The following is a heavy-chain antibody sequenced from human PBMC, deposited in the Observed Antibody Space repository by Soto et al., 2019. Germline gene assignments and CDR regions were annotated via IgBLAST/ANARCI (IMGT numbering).Heavy chain of an antibody. CDR2: ISAYNGNT. J-gene: IGHJ5*02. CDR1: GYTFTSYG. D-gene: IGHD2-2*01. CDR3: ARWAAGPIVVVPAAFDP. Sequence: GASVKVSCKASGYTFTSYGISWVRQAPGQGLEWMGWISAYNGNTNYAQKLQGRVTMATDTSTSTAYMELRSLRSDDTAVYYCARWAAGPIVVVPAAFDPWGQGTLVTVSS. V-gene: IGHV1-18*01.